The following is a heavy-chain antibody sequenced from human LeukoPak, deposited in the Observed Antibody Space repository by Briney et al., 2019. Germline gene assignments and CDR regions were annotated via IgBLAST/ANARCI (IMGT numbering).Heavy chain of an antibody. Sequence: PSETLSLTCTVSGGSISSSSYYWGWIRQPPGKGLEWIGSIYYSGSTYYNPSLKSRVTISVDTSKNQFSLKLSSVTAADTAVYYCARAHCSSTGCYGWGDGYYFDYWGRGTLVTVSS. V-gene: IGHV4-39*01. CDR3: ARAHCSSTGCYGWGDGYYFDY. D-gene: IGHD2-2*01. CDR1: GGSISSSSYY. CDR2: IYYSGST. J-gene: IGHJ4*02.